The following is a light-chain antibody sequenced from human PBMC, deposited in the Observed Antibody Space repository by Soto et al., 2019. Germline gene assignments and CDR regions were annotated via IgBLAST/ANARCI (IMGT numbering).Light chain of an antibody. CDR1: QGIGNT. J-gene: IGKJ4*01. CDR3: QHYANWPLT. V-gene: IGKV3-15*01. Sequence: EIVMTQSPATLSVSPVEGATLSCRASQGIGNTLAWYQQKPGQTPRLLIYRTSIRATGVPARFSGSASGTEFTLTITSLQSEDFAVYYCQHYANWPLTFGGGTKIESK. CDR2: RTS.